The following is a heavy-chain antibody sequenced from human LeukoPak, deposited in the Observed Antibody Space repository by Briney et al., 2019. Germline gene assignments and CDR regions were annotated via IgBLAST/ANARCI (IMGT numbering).Heavy chain of an antibody. V-gene: IGHV3-21*01. D-gene: IGHD5-18*01. CDR2: ISSSSSYI. J-gene: IGHJ4*02. CDR3: AREFGYSYGSTHFDY. Sequence: GGSLRLSCAASGFTFSSYSMNWVRQAPGKGLEWVSSISSSSSYIYYADSVKGRFTISRDNAKNSLYLQMNSLRAEDTAVYYCAREFGYSYGSTHFDYWGQGTLVTVSS. CDR1: GFTFSSYS.